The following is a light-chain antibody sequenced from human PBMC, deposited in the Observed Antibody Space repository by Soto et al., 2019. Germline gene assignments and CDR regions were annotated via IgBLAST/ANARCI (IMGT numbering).Light chain of an antibody. Sequence: EIVMTQSPATLSVSPGESVTLSCRASQLFSSNLAWYQRRPGQAPRLLIYDASTRATDIPARFTGSGSGTEFTLTISSLKSEDFAVYYCQQYTNWPRTFGQGTKVDIK. CDR3: QQYTNWPRT. CDR2: DAS. CDR1: QLFSSN. V-gene: IGKV3-15*01. J-gene: IGKJ1*01.